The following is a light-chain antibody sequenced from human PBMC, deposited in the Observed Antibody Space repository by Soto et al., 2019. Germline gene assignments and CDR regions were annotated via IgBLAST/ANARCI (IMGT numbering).Light chain of an antibody. CDR1: SSDVGGSNY. CDR3: GSYTSSSTLYV. J-gene: IGLJ1*01. Sequence: SALTQPASVSGSPGQSITISCTGTSSDVGGSNYVSWYQQHPGKAPKLMIYDVSNRPSGVSARFSGSKSGNTASLTISGLQNEDEADYYCGSYTSSSTLYVFGTGTKVTVL. CDR2: DVS. V-gene: IGLV2-14*01.